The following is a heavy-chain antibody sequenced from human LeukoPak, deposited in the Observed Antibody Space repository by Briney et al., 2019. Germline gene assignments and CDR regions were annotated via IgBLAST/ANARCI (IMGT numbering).Heavy chain of an antibody. CDR1: GYTFTSYG. CDR3: ARDLKLRRYYDSSGFDY. D-gene: IGHD3-22*01. Sequence: ASVKVSCKASGYTFTSYGISWVQQAPGQGLEWMGWISAYNGNTNYAQKLQGRVTMTTDTSTSTAYMELRSLRSDDTAVYYCARDLKLRRYYDSSGFDYWGQGTLVTVSS. V-gene: IGHV1-18*01. J-gene: IGHJ4*02. CDR2: ISAYNGNT.